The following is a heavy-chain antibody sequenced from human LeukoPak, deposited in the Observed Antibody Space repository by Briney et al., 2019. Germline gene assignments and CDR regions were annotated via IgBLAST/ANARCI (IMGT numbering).Heavy chain of an antibody. CDR2: TYYRSKWYN. CDR3: VRSRRRCSSSWYSDY. Sequence: SQTLSLTCAISGDSISSNSAAWNWIRQSPSRGLEWLGRTYYRSKWYNDYTISVRSRITINPDTSKDQFSLQLNSVTPEDTAVYYCVRSRRRCSSSWYSDYWGQGTLVTVSS. V-gene: IGHV6-1*01. CDR1: GDSISSNSAA. D-gene: IGHD6-13*01. J-gene: IGHJ4*02.